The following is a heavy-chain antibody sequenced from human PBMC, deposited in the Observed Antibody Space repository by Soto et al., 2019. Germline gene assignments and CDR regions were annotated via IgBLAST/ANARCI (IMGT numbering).Heavy chain of an antibody. D-gene: IGHD2-15*01. Sequence: SVKVSCKASGGTFSSYPINWVRRAPGQGLEWMGGIIPLFGTTHSAQKFQGRLTITADESTSTTYMELSTLRSEDTAVYYCASRPVMEVAQYGNWFDPWGQGTLVTVS. CDR1: GGTFSSYP. V-gene: IGHV1-69*13. CDR3: ASRPVMEVAQYGNWFDP. J-gene: IGHJ5*02. CDR2: IIPLFGTT.